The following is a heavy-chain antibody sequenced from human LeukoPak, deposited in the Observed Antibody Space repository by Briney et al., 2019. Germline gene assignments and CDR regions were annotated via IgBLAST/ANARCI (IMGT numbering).Heavy chain of an antibody. CDR3: ARQKHSGSYYFDY. D-gene: IGHD1-26*01. CDR2: IYYSGST. J-gene: IGHJ4*02. CDR1: GGSITNYY. Sequence: PSETLSLTCTVSGGSITNYYWSWIRQPLGKGLEWIGYIYYSGSTNYNPSLKSRVSILVDTSKNQFSLRLTSVTAADTAVYYCARQKHSGSYYFDYWGQGTLVTVSS. V-gene: IGHV4-59*08.